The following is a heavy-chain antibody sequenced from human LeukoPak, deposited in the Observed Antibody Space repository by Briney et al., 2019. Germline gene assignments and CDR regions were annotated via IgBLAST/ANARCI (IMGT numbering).Heavy chain of an antibody. CDR3: ARDLRWAFDY. V-gene: IGHV3-48*01. J-gene: IGHJ4*02. CDR1: GFTFSSYS. CDR2: ISSGSSTI. D-gene: IGHD3-3*01. Sequence: QSGGSLRLSCAASGFTFSSYSMNWVRQAPGKGLEWLSNISSGSSTIHYADSMKGRFTISRDNAKNSLYLQMNSLRAEDTAVYSCARDLRWAFDYWGQGTPVTVSS.